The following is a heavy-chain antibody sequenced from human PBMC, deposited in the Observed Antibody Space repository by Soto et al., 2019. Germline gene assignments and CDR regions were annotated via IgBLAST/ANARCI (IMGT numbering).Heavy chain of an antibody. J-gene: IGHJ4*02. CDR1: GDTFSTYT. CDR2: SIPILDVA. V-gene: IGHV1-69*02. Sequence: QVQLVQSGAEVKKPGSSVRVSCKASGDTFSTYTISWVRQDPGQGFEWLGRSIPILDVANYAQSFQGRVTITADKSTSTAYMELNSLRSEDTAVYYCARYSGNHLLIDYWGQGTPVTVSS. CDR3: ARYSGNHLLIDY. D-gene: IGHD2-2*01.